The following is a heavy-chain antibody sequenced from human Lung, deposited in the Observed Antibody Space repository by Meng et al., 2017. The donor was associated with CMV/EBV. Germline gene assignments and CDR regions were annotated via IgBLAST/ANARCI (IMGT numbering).Heavy chain of an antibody. CDR1: GGSIGSYY. D-gene: IGHD3-10*01. V-gene: IGHV4-59*01. Sequence: GSLRLXXHVSGGSIGSYYWSWIRQLPGKGREWIGYIYYSGSTHYNPSLKSQVTISVDTSKNQFSLKLSSVTAADTAVYYCASGKYYYGSGSYYNYYYYDMDVWGQGTXVTVSS. J-gene: IGHJ6*02. CDR2: IYYSGST. CDR3: ASGKYYYGSGSYYNYYYYDMDV.